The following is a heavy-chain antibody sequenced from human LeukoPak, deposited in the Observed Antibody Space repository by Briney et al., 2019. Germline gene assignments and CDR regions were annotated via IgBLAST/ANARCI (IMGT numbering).Heavy chain of an antibody. V-gene: IGHV3-23*01. D-gene: IGHD2-2*01. CDR2: ISHTSEYT. Sequence: GGSLRLSCAASGFTFSSYTMSWVRQAPGKGLEWVSAISHTSEYTYHADSVKGRFTISRDNSKNTLYLQMNSLRAEDTAVYYCAKAPRGCSSTSCYYFDYWGQGTLVTVSS. J-gene: IGHJ4*02. CDR1: GFTFSSYT. CDR3: AKAPRGCSSTSCYYFDY.